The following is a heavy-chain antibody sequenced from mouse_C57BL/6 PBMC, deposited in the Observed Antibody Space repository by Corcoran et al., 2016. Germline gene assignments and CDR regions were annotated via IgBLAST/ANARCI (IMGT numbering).Heavy chain of an antibody. V-gene: IGHV1-66*01. D-gene: IGHD2-5*01. CDR2: IYPGSGNT. J-gene: IGHJ1*03. CDR3: ARTREPHYSNYDWYFDV. CDR1: GYSFTSYY. Sequence: QVQLQQSGPELVKPGASVKISCKASGYSFTSYYIHWVKQRPGQGLEWIGWIYPGSGNTKYNEKFKGKATLTADTSSSTAYMQLSSLTSEDSAVYYCARTREPHYSNYDWYFDVWGTGTTVTVSS.